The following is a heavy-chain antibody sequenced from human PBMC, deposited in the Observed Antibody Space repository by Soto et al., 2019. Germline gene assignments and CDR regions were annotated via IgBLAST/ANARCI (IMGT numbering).Heavy chain of an antibody. D-gene: IGHD3-3*01. CDR3: GIGMTIFGVVIIGGRGFDP. V-gene: IGHV4-34*01. J-gene: IGHJ5*02. CDR2: INHTGST. CDR1: GGSFSGYY. Sequence: PSETLSLTCAVYGGSFSGYYWSWIRQPPGKGLEWIGEINHTGSTNYNPSLKSRVTISVDTSKNQFSLKLSSVTAADTAVYYCGIGMTIFGVVIIGGRGFDPWGQGTLVTVSS.